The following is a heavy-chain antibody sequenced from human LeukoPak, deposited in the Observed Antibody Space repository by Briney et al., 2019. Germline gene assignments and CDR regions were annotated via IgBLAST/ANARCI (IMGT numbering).Heavy chain of an antibody. CDR2: ISSHSYYI. D-gene: IGHD6-19*01. V-gene: IGHV3-21*01. CDR3: SRDPESSGWSDY. Sequence: GGSLRLSCAASGFTFSGYSMNWVRQAPGKGLEWVASISSHSYYICYADSLKGRFTISRDDAGNSLYLQMDSLRAEDTAVYYCSRDPESSGWSDYWGQGTRVTVSS. J-gene: IGHJ4*02. CDR1: GFTFSGYS.